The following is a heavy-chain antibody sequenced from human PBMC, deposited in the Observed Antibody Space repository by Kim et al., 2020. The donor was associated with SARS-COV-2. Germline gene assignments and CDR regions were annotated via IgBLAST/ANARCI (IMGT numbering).Heavy chain of an antibody. D-gene: IGHD2-21*01. V-gene: IGHV3-23*01. Sequence: YYAESVKVRFTISRDNSKNTLSLQMNSLRVEDTAMYYCARVISMSASDFWGQGTLVTVSS. J-gene: IGHJ4*02. CDR3: ARVISMSASDF.